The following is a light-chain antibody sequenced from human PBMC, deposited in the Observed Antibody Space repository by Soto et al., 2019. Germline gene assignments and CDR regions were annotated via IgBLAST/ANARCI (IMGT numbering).Light chain of an antibody. V-gene: IGKV3-20*01. CDR1: QSVSSSY. CDR2: GAS. Sequence: EIVLTQSPGTLSLSPGERATLSCRASQSVSSSYLAWYQQKPGQTPKLLIYGASNRATGIPDRFSGSGSGTDSTLTISRLEPEDFAVYYCQQFGNSPYTFGQGTKLEIK. CDR3: QQFGNSPYT. J-gene: IGKJ2*01.